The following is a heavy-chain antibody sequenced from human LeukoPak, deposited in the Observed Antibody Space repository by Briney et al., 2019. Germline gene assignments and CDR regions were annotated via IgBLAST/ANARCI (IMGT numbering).Heavy chain of an antibody. CDR2: IYYSGST. D-gene: IGHD6-13*01. Sequence: PSETLSLTCTVSGGSISSSSYYWSWIRQPPGKGLEWIGYIYYSGSTNYNPSLKSRVTISVDTSKNQFSLKLSSVTAADTAVYYCARSHSSSWYVWFDPWCQGTLVTVSS. CDR3: ARSHSSSWYVWFDP. V-gene: IGHV4-61*01. CDR1: GGSISSSSYY. J-gene: IGHJ5*02.